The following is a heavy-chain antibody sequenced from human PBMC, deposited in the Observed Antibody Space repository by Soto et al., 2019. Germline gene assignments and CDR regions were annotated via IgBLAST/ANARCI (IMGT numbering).Heavy chain of an antibody. CDR1: GYTFTSYA. CDR3: ARNRGSYYTTQYYYYGMDV. J-gene: IGHJ6*02. CDR2: INAGNGNT. V-gene: IGHV1-3*01. Sequence: QVQLVQSGAEVKKPGASVKVSCKASGYTFTSYAMHWVRQAPGQRLEWMGWINAGNGNTKYSQKFQGRVTITRDTSASTAYMELSSLRSDDTAVSYCARNRGSYYTTQYYYYGMDVWGQGTTVTVSS. D-gene: IGHD1-26*01.